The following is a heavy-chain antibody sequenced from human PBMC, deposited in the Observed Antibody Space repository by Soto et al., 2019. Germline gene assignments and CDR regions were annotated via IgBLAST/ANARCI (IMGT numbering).Heavy chain of an antibody. J-gene: IGHJ4*02. CDR3: ARSVGAALSDY. Sequence: QVQLVQSGAEVKKPGASVKVSCKASGYTFTSYAMNWVRQAPGQRLEWMGWINAGNGNTKYSQKFQGRVTITRDTSASTAYMELSSPRSEDTAVYYCARSVGAALSDYWGQGTLVTVSS. CDR2: INAGNGNT. D-gene: IGHD1-26*01. V-gene: IGHV1-3*01. CDR1: GYTFTSYA.